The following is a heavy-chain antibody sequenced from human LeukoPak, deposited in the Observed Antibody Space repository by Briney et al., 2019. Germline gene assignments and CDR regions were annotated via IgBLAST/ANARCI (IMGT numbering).Heavy chain of an antibody. Sequence: SETLSLTCAVYGGSFSGYYWSWIRQPPGKGLEWIGEINHSGSTNYNPSLKSRVTIPVDTSKNQFSLKLSSVTAADTAVYYCARASDNYDSSGYGPWGQGTLVTVSS. D-gene: IGHD3-22*01. CDR2: INHSGST. V-gene: IGHV4-34*01. CDR1: GGSFSGYY. CDR3: ARASDNYDSSGYGP. J-gene: IGHJ5*02.